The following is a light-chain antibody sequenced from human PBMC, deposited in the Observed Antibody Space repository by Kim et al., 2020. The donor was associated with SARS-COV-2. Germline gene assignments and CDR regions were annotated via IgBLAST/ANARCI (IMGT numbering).Light chain of an antibody. V-gene: IGKV3-15*01. CDR2: DAS. Sequence: EIVMTQSPAILSVSPGERATLSCRASQSVSNNLAWYQQKPGQAPRLLMYDASTRATGIPARFSGSGSGTEFTLTISSLQSEDFAVYYCQQYSKWLTFGQGTKVDIK. J-gene: IGKJ1*01. CDR1: QSVSNN. CDR3: QQYSKWLT.